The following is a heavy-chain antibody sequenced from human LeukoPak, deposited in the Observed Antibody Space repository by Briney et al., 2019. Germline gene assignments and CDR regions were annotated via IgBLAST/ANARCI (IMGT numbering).Heavy chain of an antibody. J-gene: IGHJ4*02. V-gene: IGHV3-7*01. CDR3: RCRLDY. Sequence: GGSLRLSCAASGFTFGSCWMNWVRQTPGKGLEWVANINQDGSQKFYVDSVKGRFTISRDNANNSLYLQMNSLRAEDTAVYYLRCRLDYWGQGTLVTVSS. CDR1: GFTFGSCW. D-gene: IGHD3-9*01. CDR2: INQDGSQK.